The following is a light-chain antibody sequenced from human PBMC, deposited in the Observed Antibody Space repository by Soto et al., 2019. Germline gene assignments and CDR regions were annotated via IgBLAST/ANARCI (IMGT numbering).Light chain of an antibody. CDR3: CSYAGTTTFVL. Sequence: QSVLTQPASVSGSPGQSITISCTGTSSDVGSYKSVSWYQQHPGKAPKLLIYGGTKRPSGVSNRFSGSNSGNTASLTISGLQAEDEADYYCCSYAGTTTFVLFGGGTKLTVL. CDR1: SSDVGSYKS. CDR2: GGT. V-gene: IGLV2-23*03. J-gene: IGLJ2*01.